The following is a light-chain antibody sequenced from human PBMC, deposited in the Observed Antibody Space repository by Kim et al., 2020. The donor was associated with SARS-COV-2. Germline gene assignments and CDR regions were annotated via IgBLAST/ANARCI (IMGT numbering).Light chain of an antibody. J-gene: IGLJ3*02. Sequence: KTARFTCGRNNIGSKRVLWYQQKPGQAPVLVIYYDSDRPSGIPERFSGSNSGNTATLTISRVEAGDEADYYCQVWDSSSDHPVFGGGTQLTVL. CDR1: NIGSKR. CDR3: QVWDSSSDHPV. CDR2: YDS. V-gene: IGLV3-21*04.